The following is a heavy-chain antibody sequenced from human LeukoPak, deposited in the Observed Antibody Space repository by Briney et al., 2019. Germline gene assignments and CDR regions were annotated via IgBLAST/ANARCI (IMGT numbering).Heavy chain of an antibody. CDR3: ARNRGGTYFIC. V-gene: IGHV1-2*02. D-gene: IGHD1-26*01. J-gene: IGHJ4*02. CDR2: INPNSGGT. CDR1: GYTFTAYY. Sequence: ASVKVSCKASGYTFTAYYMHWVRQAPGQGLEWMGWINPNSGGTNYAQKFQGRVTMTRDTSISTAYMELSSLTSDDTAVYFCARNRGGTYFICWGQGTLVTVSS.